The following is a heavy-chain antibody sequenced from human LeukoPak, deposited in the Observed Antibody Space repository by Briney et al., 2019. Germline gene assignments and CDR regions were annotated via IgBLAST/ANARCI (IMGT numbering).Heavy chain of an antibody. J-gene: IGHJ4*02. V-gene: IGHV3-48*04. Sequence: GGSLRLPCAASGSTFSSYAMSWVRQAPGEGLEGVSYISRSSTTSYYADSVEGRFTISRDDAKNSLYLQMYSLRAEDTGIYYCARVLLPGGFDYWGQGTLVTVSS. CDR3: ARVLLPGGFDY. CDR2: ISRSSTTS. D-gene: IGHD1-1*01. CDR1: GSTFSSYA.